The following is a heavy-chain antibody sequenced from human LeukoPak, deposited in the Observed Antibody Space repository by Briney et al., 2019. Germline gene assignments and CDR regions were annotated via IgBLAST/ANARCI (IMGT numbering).Heavy chain of an antibody. CDR2: ISGSGGST. CDR1: GFTFSSYA. J-gene: IGHJ4*02. CDR3: AKRWAPTIFGVPYGGYFDY. D-gene: IGHD3-3*01. Sequence: PGGSLRLSCAASGFTFSSYAMSWVRQAPGKGLEWVSAISGSGGSTYYADSVKGRFTISRDNSKNTLYLQMNSLRAEDTAVYYCAKRWAPTIFGVPYGGYFDYWGQGTLVTVSS. V-gene: IGHV3-23*01.